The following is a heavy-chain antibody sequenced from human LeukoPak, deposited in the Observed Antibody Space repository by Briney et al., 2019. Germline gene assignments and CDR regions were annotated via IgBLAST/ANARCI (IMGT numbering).Heavy chain of an antibody. J-gene: IGHJ4*02. CDR3: AKDDSLRLGELSLFTFDY. V-gene: IGHV3-30*18. CDR1: GFTFSSYG. D-gene: IGHD3-16*02. CDR2: ISYDGSNK. Sequence: GGSLRLSCAASGFTFSSYGMHWVRRAPGKGLEWVAVISYDGSNKYYADSVKGRFTISRDNSKNTLYLQMNSLRAEDTAVYYCAKDDSLRLGELSLFTFDYWGQGTLVTVSS.